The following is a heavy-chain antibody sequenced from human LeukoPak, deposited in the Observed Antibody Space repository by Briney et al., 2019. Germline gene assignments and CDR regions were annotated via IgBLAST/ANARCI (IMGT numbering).Heavy chain of an antibody. D-gene: IGHD1-1*01. CDR1: GYTFTGYY. CDR3: ARVGTDYYMDV. Sequence: GASVKVSCKASGYTFTGYYMHWVRQAPGQGLEWMVGIIPIFGTANYAQKFQGRVTITADESTSTAYMELSSLRSEDTAVYYCARVGTDYYMDVWGKGTTVTVSS. J-gene: IGHJ6*03. CDR2: IIPIFGTA. V-gene: IGHV1-69*13.